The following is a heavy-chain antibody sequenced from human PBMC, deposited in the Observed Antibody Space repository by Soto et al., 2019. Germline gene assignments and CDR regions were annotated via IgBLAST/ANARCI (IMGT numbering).Heavy chain of an antibody. J-gene: IGHJ4*02. CDR2: IYYSGST. Sequence: SETLSLTCTVSGGSISSYYWSWIRQPPGKGLEWIGYIYYSGSTNYNPSLKSRVTISVDTSKNQFSLKLTSVTAADTAMYYCARESPGAGHFDYWGQGALVTVSS. D-gene: IGHD6-13*01. CDR1: GGSISSYY. CDR3: ARESPGAGHFDY. V-gene: IGHV4-59*01.